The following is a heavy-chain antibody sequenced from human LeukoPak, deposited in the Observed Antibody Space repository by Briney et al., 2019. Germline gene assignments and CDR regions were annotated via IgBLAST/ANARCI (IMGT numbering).Heavy chain of an antibody. D-gene: IGHD6-19*01. J-gene: IGHJ5*02. Sequence: GSLRLSCAASGFTFSNAWMSWVRQAPGKGLEWIGSIYYSGSTYYNPSLKSRVTISVDTSKNQFFLKLSSVTAADTAVYYCARGKGSGWYHWFDPWGQGTLVTVSS. CDR1: GFTFSNAW. CDR3: ARGKGSGWYHWFDP. V-gene: IGHV4-4*02. CDR2: IYYSGST.